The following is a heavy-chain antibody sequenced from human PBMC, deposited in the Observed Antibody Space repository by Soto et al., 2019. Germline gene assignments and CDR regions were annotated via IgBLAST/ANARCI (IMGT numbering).Heavy chain of an antibody. CDR3: SKNYYGMDV. Sequence: PGGSLRLSCAASGFTFSSYEMNWVRQVPGKGLEWVSYISSSGSTIYYADSVKGRFTISRDNAKNSLYLQMNSLRAEDTAVYYCSKNYYGMDVWGQGTTVTVSS. J-gene: IGHJ6*02. CDR1: GFTFSSYE. CDR2: ISSSGSTI. V-gene: IGHV3-48*03.